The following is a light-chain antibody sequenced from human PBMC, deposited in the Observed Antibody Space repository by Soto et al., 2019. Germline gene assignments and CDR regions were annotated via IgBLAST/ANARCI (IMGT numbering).Light chain of an antibody. CDR1: SNDIGAYQY. CDR3: SSFTTSLTVI. CDR2: DVT. V-gene: IGLV2-14*01. J-gene: IGLJ7*01. Sequence: QSALTQPASVSASPGQSITISCAGTSNDIGAYQYVSWYQHHPGKAPRLIIYDVTDRPSGVSSRFSGSKSDNSASLTISGLQTDDEADYYCSSFTTSLTVIFGGGTQLTVL.